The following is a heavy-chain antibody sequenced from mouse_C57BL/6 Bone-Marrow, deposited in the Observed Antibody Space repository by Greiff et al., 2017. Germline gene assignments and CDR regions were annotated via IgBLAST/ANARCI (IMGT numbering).Heavy chain of an antibody. V-gene: IGHV1-81*01. CDR2: IYPRSGNT. Sequence: QVQLQQSGAELARPGASVKLSCKASGYTFTSYGISWVKQRTGQGLEWIGEIYPRSGNTYSTEKFKGKDTLTADKSSSTAYMELRSLTSEDSAVYFCARSPFYYYGSSFFDYWGQGTTLTVSS. CDR1: GYTFTSYG. CDR3: ARSPFYYYGSSFFDY. D-gene: IGHD1-1*01. J-gene: IGHJ2*01.